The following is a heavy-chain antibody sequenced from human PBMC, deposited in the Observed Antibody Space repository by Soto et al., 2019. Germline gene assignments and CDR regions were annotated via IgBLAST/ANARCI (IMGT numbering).Heavy chain of an antibody. D-gene: IGHD6-13*01. V-gene: IGHV3-23*01. J-gene: IGHJ5*02. CDR3: AKEGPPYSSSWYDWFDP. Sequence: GGSLRLSCAASGFTFSSYAMSWVRQAPGKGLEWVSAISGSGGSTYYADSVKGRFAISRDNSKNTLYLQMNSLRAEDTAVYYCAKEGPPYSSSWYDWFDPWGQGTLVTVSS. CDR1: GFTFSSYA. CDR2: ISGSGGST.